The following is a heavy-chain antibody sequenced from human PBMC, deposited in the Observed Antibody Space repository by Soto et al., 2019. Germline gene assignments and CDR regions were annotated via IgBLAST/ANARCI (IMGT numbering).Heavy chain of an antibody. D-gene: IGHD2-15*01. CDR3: ARLPASRCSGSSCHRGS. CDR1: GLCFLSSW. J-gene: IGHJ5*01. V-gene: IGHV5-10-1*01. CDR2: IDPSDSYT. Sequence: GVSLKISCKIVGLCFLSSWIDWVCKMTWIVLEWMGRIDPSDSYTNYSPSFQGHVTISADKSINTAYLQWSSLKASDTAMYYCARLPASRCSGSSCHRGSWG.